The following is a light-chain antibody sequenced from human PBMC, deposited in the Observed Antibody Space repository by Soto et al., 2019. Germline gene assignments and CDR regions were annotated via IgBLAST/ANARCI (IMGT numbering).Light chain of an antibody. CDR2: LNSDGSH. J-gene: IGLJ2*01. CDR3: QTWGTGIQV. Sequence: QLVLTQSPSASASLGASVKLTCTLSSGHSTYAIAWHQQQPEKGPRYLMNLNSDGSHNKGDGLPDRFSGSSSGAERYLTISSLQSEDEAYYYCQTWGTGIQVFGGGTKLTVL. CDR1: SGHSTYA. V-gene: IGLV4-69*01.